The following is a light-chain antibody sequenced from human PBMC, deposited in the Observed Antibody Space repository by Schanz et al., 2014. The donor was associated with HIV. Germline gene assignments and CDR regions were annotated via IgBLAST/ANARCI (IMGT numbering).Light chain of an antibody. V-gene: IGLV1-40*01. CDR2: GNN. J-gene: IGLJ2*01. CDR3: QSFDSSVRNVV. Sequence: QSVLTQPPSVSGAPGQRVTISCTGSSSNIGAGYDVHWYKQLPETAPKLLIFGNNNRPSGVPDRYSGSKSDTSASLAITGLQAEDEADYYCQSFDSSVRNVVFGGGTKLTVL. CDR1: SSNIGAGYD.